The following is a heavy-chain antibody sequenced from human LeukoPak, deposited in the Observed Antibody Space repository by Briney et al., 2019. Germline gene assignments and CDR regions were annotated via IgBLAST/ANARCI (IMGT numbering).Heavy chain of an antibody. CDR2: IIPILGIA. V-gene: IGHV1-69*04. Sequence: SVKVSCKASGGTFSSYAISWVRQAPGQGLEWMGRIIPILGIANYAQKFQGRVTITADKSTSTAYMELSSLRSEDTAVYYCARARDGHINNWFDPWGQGTLVTVSS. CDR3: ARARDGHINNWFDP. D-gene: IGHD5-24*01. CDR1: GGTFSSYA. J-gene: IGHJ5*02.